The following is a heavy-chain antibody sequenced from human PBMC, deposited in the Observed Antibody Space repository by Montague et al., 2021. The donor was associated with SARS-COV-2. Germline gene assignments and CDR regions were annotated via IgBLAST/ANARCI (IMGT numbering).Heavy chain of an antibody. V-gene: IGHV4-34*01. J-gene: IGHJ2*01. CDR3: ARAGSQRFFEF. CDR2: IRLRGGF. Sequence: SETLSLTCAVTPGSLRNYYWSWIRQPPEKGLEWIGEIRLRGGFNYNPSLKGRVTISLDTSNNQVSLSFNSVTAADTAVYYCARAGSQRFFEFWGRGTLVTVSS. CDR1: PGSLRNYY. D-gene: IGHD1-1*01.